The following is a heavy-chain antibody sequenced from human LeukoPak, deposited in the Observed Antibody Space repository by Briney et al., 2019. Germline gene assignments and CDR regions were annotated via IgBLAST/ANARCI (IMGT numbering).Heavy chain of an antibody. V-gene: IGHV1-69*13. Sequence: SVKVSCKASGGTFSSYAISWVRQAPGQGLEWMGGIIPIFGTANYAQKFQGRVTITADESTSTAYMELSSLRSEDTAVYYCARGWDPDTATIYGMDVWGQGTTVTVS. CDR3: ARGWDPDTATIYGMDV. CDR1: GGTFSSYA. J-gene: IGHJ6*02. CDR2: IIPIFGTA. D-gene: IGHD5-18*01.